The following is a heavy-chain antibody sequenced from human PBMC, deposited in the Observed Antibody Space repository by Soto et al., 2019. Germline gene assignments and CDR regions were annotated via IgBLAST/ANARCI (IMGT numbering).Heavy chain of an antibody. D-gene: IGHD3-10*01. V-gene: IGHV3-23*01. CDR2: IHGEGAGT. Sequence: EVQLLESGGGLVQPGGSLRLSCAASGFTFRNYAMSWVRQTPGKGLEWVSSIHGEGAGTYYADSVKGRFTVSRDDSKETLYLQMRRLRVDDTDVYYCAKDGVPRNGDWDWFDPWGPGKLVTVAS. CDR3: AKDGVPRNGDWDWFDP. J-gene: IGHJ5*02. CDR1: GFTFRNYA.